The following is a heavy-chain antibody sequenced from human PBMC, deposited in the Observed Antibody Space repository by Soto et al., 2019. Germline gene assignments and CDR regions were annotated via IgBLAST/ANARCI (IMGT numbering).Heavy chain of an antibody. V-gene: IGHV3-23*01. CDR1: GFTFSSYA. J-gene: IGHJ5*02. Sequence: GGSLRLSCAASGFTFSSYAMSWVRQAPGKGLEWVSAISGSGGSTYYADSVKGRFTISRDNSKNTLYLQMNSLRAEDTAVYYCAKDFSTGYCSGGSCLATAPNWFDPWGQGTLVTVSS. CDR3: AKDFSTGYCSGGSCLATAPNWFDP. CDR2: ISGSGGST. D-gene: IGHD2-15*01.